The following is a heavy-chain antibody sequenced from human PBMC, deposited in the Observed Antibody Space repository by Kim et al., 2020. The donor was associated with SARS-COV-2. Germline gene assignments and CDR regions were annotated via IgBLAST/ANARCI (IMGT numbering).Heavy chain of an antibody. CDR1: GGSISSYY. Sequence: SETLSLTCTVSGGSISSYYWSWIRQPPGKGLEWIGYIYYSGSTNYNPSLKSRVTISVDTSKNQFSLKLSSVTAADTAVYYCARVIFRRGWFDPWGQGTLVTVSS. J-gene: IGHJ5*02. CDR3: ARVIFRRGWFDP. D-gene: IGHD3-3*01. CDR2: IYYSGST. V-gene: IGHV4-59*13.